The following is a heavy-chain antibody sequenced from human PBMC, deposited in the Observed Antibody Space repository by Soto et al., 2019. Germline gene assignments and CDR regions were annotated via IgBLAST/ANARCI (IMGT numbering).Heavy chain of an antibody. D-gene: IGHD1-26*01. CDR2: INHTGGA. J-gene: IGHJ4*01. CDR1: GGFFSSYY. V-gene: IGHV4-34*01. Sequence: SETLSLTCAVSGGFFSSYYWSWIRQPPGKGLEWIAEINHTGGASYNPSLKSRVTISVDTSKNHFSLKLTSVAAADTAVYYCATSVLLGSWETKWGQGTLVTVSS. CDR3: ATSVLLGSWETK.